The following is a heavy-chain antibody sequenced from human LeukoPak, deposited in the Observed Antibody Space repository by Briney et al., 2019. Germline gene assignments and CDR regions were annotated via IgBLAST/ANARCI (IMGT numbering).Heavy chain of an antibody. V-gene: IGHV5-51*01. J-gene: IGHJ4*02. CDR2: IYPGDSDT. CDR3: ARFTMVRGVIITLDY. D-gene: IGHD3-10*01. Sequence: GESLKISCKGSGYSFTSYWIGWVRQMPGKGLECMGIIYPGDSDTRYSPSFQGQVTISADKSISTAYLQWSSLKASDTAMYYCARFTMVRGVIITLDYWGQGTLVTVSS. CDR1: GYSFTSYW.